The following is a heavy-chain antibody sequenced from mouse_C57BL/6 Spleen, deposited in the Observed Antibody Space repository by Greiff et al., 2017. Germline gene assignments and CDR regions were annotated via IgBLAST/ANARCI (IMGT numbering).Heavy chain of an antibody. CDR3: ARSEYYSNFYYFDY. Sequence: QVQLQQPGAELVRPGSSVKLSCKASGYTFTSYWMHWVKQRPIQGLEWIGNIDPSDSETHYNQKFKDKATLTVNKSSSTSYMQLSILTSEDSAVYYCARSEYYSNFYYFDYWGQGTTLTVSS. V-gene: IGHV1-52*01. CDR2: IDPSDSET. D-gene: IGHD2-5*01. CDR1: GYTFTSYW. J-gene: IGHJ2*01.